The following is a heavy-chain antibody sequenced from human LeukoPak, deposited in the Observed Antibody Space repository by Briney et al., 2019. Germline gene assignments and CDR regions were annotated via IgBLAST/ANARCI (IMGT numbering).Heavy chain of an antibody. D-gene: IGHD4-17*01. V-gene: IGHV3-33*01. CDR1: GLPFSSFG. J-gene: IGHJ5*02. CDR2: IWYDGSNK. Sequence: GGTLRLSCAPPGLPFSSFGMHWLRQAPAKGLEWVAFIWYDGSNKYYADSVKGRFTISRDNSKNTLYLQMNSLTAEDTAVYYCARDGTVTAGPFDPWGGGTLVTVSS. CDR3: ARDGTVTAGPFDP.